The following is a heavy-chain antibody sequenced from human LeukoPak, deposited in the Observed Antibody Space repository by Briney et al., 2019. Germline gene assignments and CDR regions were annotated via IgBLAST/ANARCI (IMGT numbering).Heavy chain of an antibody. V-gene: IGHV1-69*01. CDR2: IIPIFGTA. D-gene: IGHD6-13*01. Sequence: ASVKVSCKASGGTFSSYAISWVRQAPGQGLEWMGGIIPIFGTASYAQKFQGRVTITADESTSTAYMELSSLRSEDTAVYYCAREGSSWSHYFDYWGQGTLVTVSS. J-gene: IGHJ4*02. CDR1: GGTFSSYA. CDR3: AREGSSWSHYFDY.